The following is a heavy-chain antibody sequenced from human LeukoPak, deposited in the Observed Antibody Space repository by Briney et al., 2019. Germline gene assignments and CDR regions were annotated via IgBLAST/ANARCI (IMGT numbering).Heavy chain of an antibody. D-gene: IGHD2-2*02. CDR2: MNPNSGNT. V-gene: IGHV1-8*02. Sequence: SVKVSCKASGGTFISYAISWVRQAPGQGLEWMGWMNPNSGNTGYAQKFQGRVTMTRNTSISTAYMELSSLRSEDTAVYYCARALIYCSSTSCHSPGGVDVWGQGTTVTVSS. CDR1: GGTFISYA. CDR3: ARALIYCSSTSCHSPGGVDV. J-gene: IGHJ6*02.